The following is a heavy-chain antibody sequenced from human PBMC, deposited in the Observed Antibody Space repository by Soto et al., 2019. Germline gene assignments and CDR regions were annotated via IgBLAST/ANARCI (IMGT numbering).Heavy chain of an antibody. D-gene: IGHD3-10*01. CDR2: LNGAGGST. CDR1: GFTFSDYA. V-gene: IGHV3-23*01. Sequence: HPGGSLRLSCLASGFTFSDYAMTWVRHVPGRXLEWVSSLNGAGGSTYYADSVRGRFTISRDNSQNTLFLQVNRLTVDDTAIYYCAAPRDEYGSGISWFTYGMDVWGQGTTVTVSS. J-gene: IGHJ6*02. CDR3: AAPRDEYGSGISWFTYGMDV.